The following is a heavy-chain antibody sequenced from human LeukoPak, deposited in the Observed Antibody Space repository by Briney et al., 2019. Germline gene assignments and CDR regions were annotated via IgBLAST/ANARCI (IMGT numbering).Heavy chain of an antibody. CDR3: ARAVDIVATTPYYFDY. V-gene: IGHV1-18*01. CDR2: ISAYNGNT. CDR1: GGTFSSYA. D-gene: IGHD5-12*01. Sequence: ASVKVSCKASGGTFSSYAISWVRQAPGQGLEWMGWISAYNGNTNYAQKLQGRVTMTTDTSTSTAYMELRSLRSDDTAVYYCARAVDIVATTPYYFDYWGQGTLVTVSS. J-gene: IGHJ4*02.